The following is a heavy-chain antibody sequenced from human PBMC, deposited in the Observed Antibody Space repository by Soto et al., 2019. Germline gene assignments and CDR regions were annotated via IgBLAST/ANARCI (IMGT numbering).Heavy chain of an antibody. CDR1: GYTLTAYY. CDR2: INPNSGDT. Sequence: QVQLVQSGAEVQNLGASVKVSCTASGYTLTAYYIHWVRKAPGQGLEWVGWINPNSGDTNYAQRFQGWVTMTGDTSVSTAYMDLTRLRSEDTAVYYCASGGYTYGYGLDYCGQGTLVTGSS. J-gene: IGHJ4*02. CDR3: ASGGYTYGYGLDY. V-gene: IGHV1-2*04. D-gene: IGHD5-18*01.